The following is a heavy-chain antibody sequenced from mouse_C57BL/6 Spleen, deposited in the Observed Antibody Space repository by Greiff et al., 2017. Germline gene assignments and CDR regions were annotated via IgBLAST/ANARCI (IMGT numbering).Heavy chain of an antibody. CDR2: IYPSDSET. CDR1: GYTFTSYW. Sequence: QVQLQQPGAELVRPGSSVKLSCKASGYTFTSYWMDWVKQRPGQGLEWIGNIYPSDSETHYNQKFKDKATWTVDKSSSTAYMQLSSLTSEDSAVYYGARAVRGYWYFDVWGTGTTVTVSS. V-gene: IGHV1-61*01. CDR3: ARAVRGYWYFDV. D-gene: IGHD6-1*01. J-gene: IGHJ1*03.